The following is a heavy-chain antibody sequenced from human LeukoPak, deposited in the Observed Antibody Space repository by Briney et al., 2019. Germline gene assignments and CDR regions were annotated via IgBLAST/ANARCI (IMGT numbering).Heavy chain of an antibody. V-gene: IGHV3-33*01. J-gene: IGHJ4*02. CDR2: IWYDGSNK. Sequence: GGSLRLSCAASGFIFSSYGMHWVRQAPGTGLEWVAVIWYDGSNKYYADSVKGRFSISRDNSKNTLYLQMNSLRAEDTAVYYCARWVGAAGFDYWGQGTLVTVSS. D-gene: IGHD2-15*01. CDR3: ARWVGAAGFDY. CDR1: GFIFSSYG.